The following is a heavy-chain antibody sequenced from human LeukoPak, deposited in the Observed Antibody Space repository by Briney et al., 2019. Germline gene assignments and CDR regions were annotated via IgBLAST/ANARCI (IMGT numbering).Heavy chain of an antibody. CDR3: ARGYYDSNHLDY. V-gene: IGHV1-8*01. J-gene: IGHJ4*02. Sequence: ASVKVSCKASGYTFTSYDINWVRQATGQGLEWMGWMNPNSGNTGYAQKFQGRVTMTRNTSISTAYMELSSLGSEDMAVYYCARGYYDSNHLDYWGQGTLVTVSS. CDR1: GYTFTSYD. CDR2: MNPNSGNT. D-gene: IGHD3-22*01.